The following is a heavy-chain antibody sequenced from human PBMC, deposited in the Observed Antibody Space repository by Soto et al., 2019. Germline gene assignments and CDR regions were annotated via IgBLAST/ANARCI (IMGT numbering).Heavy chain of an antibody. CDR2: IYSSGST. J-gene: IGHJ4*02. D-gene: IGHD1-20*01. V-gene: IGHV4-4*07. CDR1: GVSITSYY. CDR3: ACLYNWNGWSDY. Sequence: QVQLQESGPGLVKPSETLSLTCTVSGVSITSYYWSWIRQPAGKGLEWIGRIYSSGSTNYNPSLKSRVTMSIDTSKNQFSVKLSSVTAADTAVYYCACLYNWNGWSDYWGQGTLVTVSS.